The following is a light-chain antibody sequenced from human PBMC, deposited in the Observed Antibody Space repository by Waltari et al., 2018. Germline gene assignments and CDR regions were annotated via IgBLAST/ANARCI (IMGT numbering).Light chain of an antibody. CDR2: RNN. V-gene: IGLV1-47*01. Sequence: QSVLTQPPSASGTPGQRVTISCSGSSSNIGSNYVYWYQQLPGTTPKLLIIRNNPRPPGVPARFSGSKSCTSASLAISGLRSEDEADYYCAAWDDSLSGRYVFGTGTKVTVL. CDR3: AAWDDSLSGRYV. CDR1: SSNIGSNY. J-gene: IGLJ1*01.